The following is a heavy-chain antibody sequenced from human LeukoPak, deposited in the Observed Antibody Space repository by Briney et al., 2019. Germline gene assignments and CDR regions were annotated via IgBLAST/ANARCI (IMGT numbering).Heavy chain of an antibody. J-gene: IGHJ4*02. D-gene: IGHD1-26*01. CDR1: GGSISSCY. Sequence: SETLPLTCTVSGGSISSCYWSWSRQPPGKGLEWIGYIYYSGSTSYNPSLKSRVTIPVDTSKNQFSLKMSSVTAADTAVYYCARSGQSGSYLYDFDYWGQGTLVTVSS. V-gene: IGHV4-59*01. CDR3: ARSGQSGSYLYDFDY. CDR2: IYYSGST.